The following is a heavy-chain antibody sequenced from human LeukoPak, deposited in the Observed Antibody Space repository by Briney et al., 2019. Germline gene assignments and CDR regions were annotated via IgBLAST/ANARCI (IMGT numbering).Heavy chain of an antibody. CDR2: IYSGGST. Sequence: GGSLRLSCAASGFTVSSNYMSWVRQAPGKGLEWVSVIYSGGSTYYADSVKGRFTISGDNSKNTLYLQMNSLRAEDTAVYYCARVASGSYYYPFDYWGQGTLVTVSS. V-gene: IGHV3-53*01. D-gene: IGHD1-26*01. CDR1: GFTVSSNY. CDR3: ARVASGSYYYPFDY. J-gene: IGHJ4*02.